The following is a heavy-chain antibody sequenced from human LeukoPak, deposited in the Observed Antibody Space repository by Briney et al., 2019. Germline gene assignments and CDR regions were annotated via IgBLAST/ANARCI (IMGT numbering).Heavy chain of an antibody. CDR2: ISGSSGST. Sequence: GGSLRLSCAASGFTFSSYGMSWVRQAPGKGLEWVSAISGSSGSTYYADSVKGRFTISRDISKNTLFLEMNSLRAEDTAVYFCAKEIQWRTFDCGGQGTLVTVSS. D-gene: IGHD5-12*01. V-gene: IGHV3-23*01. CDR1: GFTFSSYG. J-gene: IGHJ4*02. CDR3: AKEIQWRTFDC.